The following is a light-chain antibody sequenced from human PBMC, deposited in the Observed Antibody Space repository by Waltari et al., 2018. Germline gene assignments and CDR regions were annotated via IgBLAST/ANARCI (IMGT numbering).Light chain of an antibody. CDR2: WAS. J-gene: IGKJ2*01. CDR1: QSLVYSSNNKNY. V-gene: IGKV4-1*01. CDR3: QQYYSTLV. Sequence: DIVMTQSQDSPAVSLGERAPIQCKSSQSLVYSSNNKNYLAWYQQKPGQPPKLLIYWASTRESGVPDRFSGSESGTDFTLTISSLQAEDVAIYYCQQYYSTLVFGQGTKLEIK.